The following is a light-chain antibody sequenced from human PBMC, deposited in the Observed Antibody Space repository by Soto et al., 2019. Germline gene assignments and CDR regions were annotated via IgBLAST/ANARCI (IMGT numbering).Light chain of an antibody. Sequence: DIQMTHSPSTLSASVGDRVTITFRASQSISSWLAWYQQKPGKAPKLLIYDASSLESGVPSRFSGSGSGTEFTLTISSLQPDDFATYYCQQYNSYSTFGQGTRLEIK. CDR1: QSISSW. CDR2: DAS. CDR3: QQYNSYST. V-gene: IGKV1-5*01. J-gene: IGKJ5*01.